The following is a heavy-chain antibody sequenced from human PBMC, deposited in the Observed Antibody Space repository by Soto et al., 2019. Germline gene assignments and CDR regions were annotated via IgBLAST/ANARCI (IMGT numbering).Heavy chain of an antibody. V-gene: IGHV4-39*01. D-gene: IGHD2-15*01. CDR2: IYYSGST. CDR3: ATKGYCSGGSCYPINNWFDP. J-gene: IGHJ5*02. Sequence: PSDTLSLTCTVSGGSISSSSYYWGWIRQPPGKGLEWIGSIYYSGSTYYNPSLKSRVTISVDTSKNQFSLKLSSVTAADTAVYYCATKGYCSGGSCYPINNWFDPWGQGTLVTVSS. CDR1: GGSISSSSYY.